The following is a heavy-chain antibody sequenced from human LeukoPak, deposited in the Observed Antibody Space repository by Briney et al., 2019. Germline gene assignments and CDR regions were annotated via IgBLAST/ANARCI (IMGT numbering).Heavy chain of an antibody. CDR3: ARDGGSRYSYGIGNYYYYYMDV. V-gene: IGHV1-3*02. CDR2: SNAGNGNT. D-gene: IGHD5-18*01. Sequence: ASVKVSCKASGYTFTSYAMHWVRQAPGQRLEWMGWSNAGNGNTKYSQEFQGRVTITRDTSASTAYMELSSLRSEDMAVYYCARDGGSRYSYGIGNYYYYYMDVWGKGTTVTVSS. CDR1: GYTFTSYA. J-gene: IGHJ6*03.